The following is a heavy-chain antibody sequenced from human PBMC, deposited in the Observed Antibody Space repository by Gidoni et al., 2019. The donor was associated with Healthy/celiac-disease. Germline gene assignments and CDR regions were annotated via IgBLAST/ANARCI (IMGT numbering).Heavy chain of an antibody. J-gene: IGHJ6*02. CDR1: GFTFSSYG. CDR2: ISYDGSNK. V-gene: IGHV3-30*18. D-gene: IGHD6-19*01. Sequence: QVQLVESGGGVVQPGRSLRLSCAASGFTFSSYGLHWVRQAPGKGLAWVAVISYDGSNKYYADSVKGRFTISRDNSKNTLYLQMNSLRAEDTAVYYCAKGPPLGGSGWYEGYYYYGMDVWGQGTTVTVSS. CDR3: AKGPPLGGSGWYEGYYYYGMDV.